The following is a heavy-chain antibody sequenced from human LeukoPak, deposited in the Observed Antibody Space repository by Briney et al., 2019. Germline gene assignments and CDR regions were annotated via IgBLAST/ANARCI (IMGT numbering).Heavy chain of an antibody. J-gene: IGHJ6*02. CDR1: GFTFGSYS. CDR3: AREKGLWFGERMGMDV. CDR2: ISSSSSYI. Sequence: GGPLRLSCAASGFTFGSYSMNWVRQAPGKGLEWVSSISSSSSYIYYADSVKGRFTISRDNAKNSLYLQMNSLRAEDTAVYYCAREKGLWFGERMGMDVWGQGTTVTVSS. V-gene: IGHV3-21*01. D-gene: IGHD3-10*01.